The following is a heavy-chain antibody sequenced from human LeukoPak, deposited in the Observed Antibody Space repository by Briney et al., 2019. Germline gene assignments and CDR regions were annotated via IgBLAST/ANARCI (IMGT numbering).Heavy chain of an antibody. V-gene: IGHV4-34*01. CDR2: INHSGIT. J-gene: IGHJ4*02. CDR3: AREGGYLQLRYFDY. D-gene: IGHD5-24*01. CDR1: GGSFSDYY. Sequence: SETLSLTCAVYGGSFSDYYWSWIRQPPGKGLEYIGEINHSGITNYNPSLMSRVTISVDTSKNQFSLRLISVTAADTAVYYCAREGGYLQLRYFDYRGQGTLVTVSS.